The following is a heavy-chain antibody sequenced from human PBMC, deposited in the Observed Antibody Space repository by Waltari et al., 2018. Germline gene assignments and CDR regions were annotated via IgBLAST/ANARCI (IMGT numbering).Heavy chain of an antibody. CDR3: AKDFVTMVRGVEY. CDR2: IWYDGSNK. V-gene: IGHV3-30*18. Sequence: QVQLVESGGGVVQPGRSLRLSCAASGFTFSSYGMHWVRRAPGKGLEWVAVIWYDGSNKYYADSVKGRFTISRDNSKNTLYLQMNSLRAEDTAMYYCAKDFVTMVRGVEYWGQGTLVTVSS. D-gene: IGHD3-10*01. CDR1: GFTFSSYG. J-gene: IGHJ4*02.